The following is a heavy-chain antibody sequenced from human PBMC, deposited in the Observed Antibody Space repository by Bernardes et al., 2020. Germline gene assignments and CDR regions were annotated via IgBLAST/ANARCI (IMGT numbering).Heavy chain of an antibody. CDR3: ARGSSTYSGYDYFDY. CDR2: IYPGDSDS. D-gene: IGHD5-12*01. J-gene: IGHJ4*02. CDR1: GYSFTTYW. V-gene: IGHV5-51*01. Sequence: GESLKISCKGSGYSFTTYWIGWVRQMPGKGLEWMGIIYPGDSDSRYSPFFQGQVTISADKSISTAYLQWSSLKASDTAMYYCARGSSTYSGYDYFDYWGQGTLVTVSS.